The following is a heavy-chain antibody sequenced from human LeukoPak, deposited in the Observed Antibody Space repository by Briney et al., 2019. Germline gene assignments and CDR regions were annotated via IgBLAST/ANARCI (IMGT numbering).Heavy chain of an antibody. CDR2: IYTSGTT. V-gene: IGHV4-61*02. Sequence: PSQTLSLTCTVSGGSISSGSYYWSWIRQPAGKGLEWIGRIYTSGTTNYNPSLKSRVTISVDTSKNQFSLKLSSVTAADTAVYYCARELTGDDAFDIRGQGTMVTVSS. CDR1: GGSISSGSYY. J-gene: IGHJ3*02. CDR3: ARELTGDDAFDI. D-gene: IGHD1-20*01.